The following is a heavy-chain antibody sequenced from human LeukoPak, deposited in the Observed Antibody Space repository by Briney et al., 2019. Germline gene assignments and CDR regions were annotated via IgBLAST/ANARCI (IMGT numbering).Heavy chain of an antibody. Sequence: SETLSLTCTVSGGSISSSTYYWGWIRQPPGKGLEWIGTIYYSGSTYYNPSLKSRVTISVDTSKNQFSLRLRSVTAADTAMYYCARDSSGHYYFDYWGQGTLVTVSS. CDR1: GGSISSSTYY. V-gene: IGHV4-39*07. J-gene: IGHJ4*02. CDR3: ARDSSGHYYFDY. D-gene: IGHD3-22*01. CDR2: IYYSGST.